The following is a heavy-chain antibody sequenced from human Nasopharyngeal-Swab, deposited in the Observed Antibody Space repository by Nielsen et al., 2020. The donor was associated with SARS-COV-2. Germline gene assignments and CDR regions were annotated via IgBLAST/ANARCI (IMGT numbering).Heavy chain of an antibody. V-gene: IGHV3-9*01. Sequence: GGSLRLSCAASGFTFDDYAMHWVRQAPGKGLEWVSGISWNSGSIGYADSVKGRFTISRDNAKNSLYLQMNSLRAEDTALYYCAKSRGSTWPDDPFDIWGQGTMVTVSP. J-gene: IGHJ3*02. D-gene: IGHD6-13*01. CDR1: GFTFDDYA. CDR3: AKSRGSTWPDDPFDI. CDR2: ISWNSGSI.